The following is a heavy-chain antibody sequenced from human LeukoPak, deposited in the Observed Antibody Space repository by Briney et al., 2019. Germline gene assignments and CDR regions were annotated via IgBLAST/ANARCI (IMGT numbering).Heavy chain of an antibody. Sequence: GESLKISCKGSGYSFTSYWIGWVRQMPGKGLEWMGIIYPGDSDTRYSPSFQGQVTISADKSISTAYLQWSSLKASDTAMYYCARGSRITIFGVVIPLTRGNAFDIWGQGTMVTVSS. D-gene: IGHD3-3*01. CDR2: IYPGDSDT. CDR1: GYSFTSYW. V-gene: IGHV5-51*01. CDR3: ARGSRITIFGVVIPLTRGNAFDI. J-gene: IGHJ3*02.